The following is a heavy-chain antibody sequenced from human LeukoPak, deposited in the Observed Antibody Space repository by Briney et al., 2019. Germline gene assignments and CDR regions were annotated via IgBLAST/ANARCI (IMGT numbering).Heavy chain of an antibody. V-gene: IGHV3-66*01. CDR1: GFTVSTNH. CDR3: ARYDYGRSGFDY. CDR2: IYSGGTT. D-gene: IGHD5-12*01. Sequence: GGSLRLSCAASGFTVSTNHMTWVRQAPAKGPEWVSVIYSGGTTYSADSVKGRFSISRDNSKNTLYLQMNSLRAEDTAVYYCARYDYGRSGFDYWGQGPLVTVSS. J-gene: IGHJ4*02.